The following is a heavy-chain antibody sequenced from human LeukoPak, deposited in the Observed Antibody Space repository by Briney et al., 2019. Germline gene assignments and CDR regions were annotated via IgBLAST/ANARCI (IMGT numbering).Heavy chain of an antibody. D-gene: IGHD3-10*01. V-gene: IGHV1-2*02. CDR1: VYTFTGYF. J-gene: IGHJ5*02. CDR3: ARDMYGSGSYYSPNWFDP. CDR2: INPNSGGT. Sequence: ASVTVSCMSSVYTFTGYFFHWVRQAPGQGLEWMGWINPNSGGTNYAQKFQGRVTMTRDTSISTAYMELSRLRSDDTAVYYCARDMYGSGSYYSPNWFDPWGQGTLVTVSS.